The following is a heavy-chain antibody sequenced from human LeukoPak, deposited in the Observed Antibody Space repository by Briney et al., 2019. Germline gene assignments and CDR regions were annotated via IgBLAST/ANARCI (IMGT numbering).Heavy chain of an antibody. CDR2: MNPNSGNT. CDR3: ATASIAYYGWAFDI. CDR1: GYTFTSYD. D-gene: IGHD3-16*01. J-gene: IGHJ3*02. Sequence: ASVKVSCKASGYTFTSYDINWVRQATGQGLEWMGWMNPNSGNTGYAQKFQGRVTMTRNTSISTAYMELSSLRSEDTAVYYCATASIAYYGWAFDIWGQGTMVTVSS. V-gene: IGHV1-8*01.